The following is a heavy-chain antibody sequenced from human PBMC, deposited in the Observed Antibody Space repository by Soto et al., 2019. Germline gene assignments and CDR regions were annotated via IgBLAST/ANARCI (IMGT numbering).Heavy chain of an antibody. D-gene: IGHD6-13*01. CDR3: ARGVAAAAEGWFDP. V-gene: IGHV1-69*05. Sequence: GASVKVSCKASGGTFSSYAISWVRQAPGQGLEWMGGIIPIFGSTSYAQKFQGRVTMTRDTSTSTVYMELSSLRSEDTAVYYCARGVAAAAEGWFDPWGQGTLVTV. CDR1: GGTFSSYA. J-gene: IGHJ5*02. CDR2: IIPIFGST.